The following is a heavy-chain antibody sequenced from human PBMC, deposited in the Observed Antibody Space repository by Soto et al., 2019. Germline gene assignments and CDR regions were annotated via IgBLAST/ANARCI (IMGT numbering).Heavy chain of an antibody. J-gene: IGHJ4*02. Sequence: ASVKVSCKASGGTFSSYAISWVRQAPGQGLEWMGGIIPIFGTANYAQKFQGRVTITADESTSTAYMELSSLRSEDTAVYYCARSPLPYSSSLQFDYWGQGTLVTVSS. CDR2: IIPIFGTA. V-gene: IGHV1-69*13. CDR1: GGTFSSYA. CDR3: ARSPLPYSSSLQFDY. D-gene: IGHD6-6*01.